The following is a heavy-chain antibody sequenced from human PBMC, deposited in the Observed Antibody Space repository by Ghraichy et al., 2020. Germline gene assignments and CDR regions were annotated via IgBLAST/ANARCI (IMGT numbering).Heavy chain of an antibody. J-gene: IGHJ5*02. Sequence: SETLSLTCTVSGGSISSYYWSWIRQPPGKGLEWIGYIYYSGSTNYNPSLKSRVTISVDTSKNQFSLKLSSVTAADTAVYYCAKYLEYSSSSGWFDPWGQGTLVTVSS. CDR1: GGSISSYY. D-gene: IGHD6-6*01. V-gene: IGHV4-59*01. CDR3: AKYLEYSSSSGWFDP. CDR2: IYYSGST.